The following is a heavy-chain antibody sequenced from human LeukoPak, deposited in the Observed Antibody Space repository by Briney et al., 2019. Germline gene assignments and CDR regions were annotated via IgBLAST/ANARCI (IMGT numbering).Heavy chain of an antibody. CDR2: IKQDGSEK. J-gene: IGHJ4*02. CDR1: GITFSYYA. V-gene: IGHV3-7*01. Sequence: GSLRPSCAASGITFSYYALSWARQAPGEGLEGVANIKQDGSEKYYVDSVKGRFTISRDNAKNSLYLQMNSLRAEDTAVYYCARVSTYYDFWSGYYYLHAFDYWGQGTLVTVSS. CDR3: ARVSTYYDFWSGYYYLHAFDY. D-gene: IGHD3-3*01.